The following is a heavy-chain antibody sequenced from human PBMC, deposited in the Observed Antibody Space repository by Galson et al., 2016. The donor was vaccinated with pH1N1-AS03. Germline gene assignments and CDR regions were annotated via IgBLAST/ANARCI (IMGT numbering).Heavy chain of an antibody. J-gene: IGHJ4*02. V-gene: IGHV4-39*07. Sequence: TLSLTCTVSGDSISSSTYYWGWIRQPPGKGLEWIGSIYSSGSTYYNPSLKSRVTTSVDTSKNQFSLKLSSVTAADTAVYYCARGHAYDSSGYYYVGYFDYWGQGTLVTVSS. CDR1: GDSISSSTYY. CDR2: IYSSGST. D-gene: IGHD3-22*01. CDR3: ARGHAYDSSGYYYVGYFDY.